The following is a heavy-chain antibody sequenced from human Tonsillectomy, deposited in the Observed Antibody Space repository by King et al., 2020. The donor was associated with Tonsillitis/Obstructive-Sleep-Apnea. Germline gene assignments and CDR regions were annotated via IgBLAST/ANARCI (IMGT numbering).Heavy chain of an antibody. J-gene: IGHJ4*02. V-gene: IGHV4-39*01. CDR2: IYYSGST. Sequence: QLQESGPGLVKPSETLSLTCTVSGGSISSSSYSWAWVRQPPGKGLEWIGSIYYSGSTYYNPSLKSRVTISVDTSKNPFSLRLSSVAAADTAVYYCARNPYSSGWRQSYFDYWGQGTLVTVSS. CDR3: ARNPYSSGWRQSYFDY. CDR1: GGSISSSSYS. D-gene: IGHD6-19*01.